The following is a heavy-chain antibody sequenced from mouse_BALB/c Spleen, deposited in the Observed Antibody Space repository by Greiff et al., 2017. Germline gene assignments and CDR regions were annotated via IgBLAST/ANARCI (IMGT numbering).Heavy chain of an antibody. V-gene: IGHV6-6*02. CDR3: TAYDYGAMDY. J-gene: IGHJ4*01. CDR1: GFTFSNYW. D-gene: IGHD6-5*01. CDR2: IRLKSNNYAT. Sequence: EVQGVESGGGLVQPGGSMKHSCVASGFTFSNYWMNWVRQSPEKGLEWVAEIRLKSNNYATHYAESVKGRFTISRDDSKSSVYLQMNNLRAEDTGIYYCTAYDYGAMDYWGQGTSVTVSS.